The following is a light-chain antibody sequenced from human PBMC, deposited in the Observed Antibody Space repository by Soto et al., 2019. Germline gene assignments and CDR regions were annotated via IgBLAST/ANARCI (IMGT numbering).Light chain of an antibody. CDR2: DVS. Sequence: QSALTQPASVSGFPGQSITISCTGTSSDIGAYNYVSWYQRHPGKAPNLMIFDVSNRPSGISDRFSGSKSGNTASLTISGLQAEDEGEYYCSSYTTSRTVVLGGGTKLTVL. CDR1: SSDIGAYNY. J-gene: IGLJ2*01. V-gene: IGLV2-14*03. CDR3: SSYTTSRTVV.